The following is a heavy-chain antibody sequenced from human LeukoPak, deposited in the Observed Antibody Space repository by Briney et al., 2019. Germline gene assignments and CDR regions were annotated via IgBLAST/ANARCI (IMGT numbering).Heavy chain of an antibody. CDR1: GFTVSSNY. CDR3: VRLKGITMRVDEFDFDH. Sequence: HPWGSLRLSCAASGFTVSSNYMSWVRQAPGKGLEWVSVSYSGGSTYYGDSVKGRFTISRGNSKNTLYLQINSLRAEDTAVYYCVRLKGITMRVDEFDFDHWGQGTLVTVSS. CDR2: SYSGGST. J-gene: IGHJ4*02. D-gene: IGHD3-22*01. V-gene: IGHV3-53*01.